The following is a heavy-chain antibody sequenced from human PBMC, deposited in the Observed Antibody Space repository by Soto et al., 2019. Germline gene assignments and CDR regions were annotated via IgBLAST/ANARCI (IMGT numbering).Heavy chain of an antibody. V-gene: IGHV4-34*01. CDR1: GGSFSGYY. CDR3: ARGPPTGDLDY. D-gene: IGHD2-8*02. J-gene: IGHJ4*02. Sequence: PSETLSLTCAFYGGSFSGYYWSLIRQPPGKGLEWIGEINHSGSTNYNPSLKSRVTISVDTSKNQFSLKLSSVTAADTAVYYCARGPPTGDLDYWGQGTLVTVSS. CDR2: INHSGST.